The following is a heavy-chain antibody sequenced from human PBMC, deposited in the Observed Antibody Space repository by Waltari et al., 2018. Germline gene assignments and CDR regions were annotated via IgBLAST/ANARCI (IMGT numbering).Heavy chain of an antibody. J-gene: IGHJ4*02. CDR3: AKDRTEYGLYSSGWYALDY. CDR1: GGSISSYY. V-gene: IGHV3-43D*04. CDR2: ISWDGGST. Sequence: VQLQESGPGLVKPSETLSLTCTVSGGSISSYYWSWIRQPPGKGLEWVSLISWDGGSTYYADSVKGRFTISRDNSKNSLYLQMNSLRAEDTALYYCAKDRTEYGLYSSGWYALDYWGQGTLVTVSS. D-gene: IGHD6-19*01.